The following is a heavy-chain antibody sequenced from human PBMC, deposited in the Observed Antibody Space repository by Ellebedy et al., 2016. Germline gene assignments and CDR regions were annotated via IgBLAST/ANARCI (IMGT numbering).Heavy chain of an antibody. CDR3: ARGEYGDLKHAPGY. D-gene: IGHD4-17*01. J-gene: IGHJ4*02. CDR2: IYNSGST. CDR1: GGSISSYY. Sequence: SETLSLXXTVSGGSISSYYWSWIRQPPGKGLEWIGYIYNSGSTGYNPSLKSRVSISVDTSKKQFSLKLSSVTAADTAVYYCARGEYGDLKHAPGYWGQGTLVTVSS. V-gene: IGHV4-59*01.